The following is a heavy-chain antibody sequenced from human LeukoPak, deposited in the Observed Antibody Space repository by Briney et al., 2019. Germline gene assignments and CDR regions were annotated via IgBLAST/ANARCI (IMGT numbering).Heavy chain of an antibody. J-gene: IGHJ5*02. V-gene: IGHV1-18*01. CDR2: ISAYNGNT. CDR3: ARERFWSGYYSPWGELDP. D-gene: IGHD3-3*01. CDR1: GYTFTSYG. Sequence: ASVKVSCKASGYTFTSYGISWVRQAPGRGLEWMGWISAYNGNTNYAQKLQGRVTMTTDTSTSTAYMELRSLRSDDTAVYYCARERFWSGYYSPWGELDPWGQGTLVTVSS.